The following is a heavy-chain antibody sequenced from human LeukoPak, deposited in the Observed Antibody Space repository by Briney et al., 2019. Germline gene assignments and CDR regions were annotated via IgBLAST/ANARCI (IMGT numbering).Heavy chain of an antibody. CDR1: GVSISSYY. Sequence: SETLSLTCTVSGVSISSYYWSWIRQPPGKGLEWVGYIYYSGSTNYNPPLKSRVTISVDTSKNQFSLKLSSVTAADTAVYYCARGRPRFDYWGQGTLVTVSS. CDR2: IYYSGST. J-gene: IGHJ4*02. CDR3: ARGRPRFDY. V-gene: IGHV4-59*01.